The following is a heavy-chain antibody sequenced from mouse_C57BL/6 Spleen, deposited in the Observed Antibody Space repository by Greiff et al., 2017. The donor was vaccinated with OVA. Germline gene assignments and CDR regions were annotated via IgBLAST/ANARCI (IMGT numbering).Heavy chain of an antibody. Sequence: VQLQQSGPGLVQPSQSLSITCTVSGFSLTSYGVHWVRQSPGKGLEWLGVIWSGGSTDYNAAFISRLSISKDNSKSQVFLKMNSLQADDTAIYYCARNTRDWFAYWGQGTLGTVSA. J-gene: IGHJ3*01. CDR1: GFSLTSYG. V-gene: IGHV2-2*01. CDR3: ARNTRDWFAY. CDR2: IWSGGST.